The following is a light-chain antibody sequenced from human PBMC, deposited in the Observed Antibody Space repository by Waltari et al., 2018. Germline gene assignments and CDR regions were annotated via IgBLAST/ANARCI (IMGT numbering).Light chain of an antibody. CDR1: GSNIGAGSA. J-gene: IGLJ2*01. CDR3: QSYDTTLSVV. Sequence: QSVLTQPPSVSGAPGQRVTISCSGSGSNIGAGSAVHWYRQLPGKAPTLLIYGVNTRPPGVSDRFSGSQFDTSASLAIAGLQADDEADYYCQSYDTTLSVVFGGGTKLTVL. CDR2: GVN. V-gene: IGLV1-40*01.